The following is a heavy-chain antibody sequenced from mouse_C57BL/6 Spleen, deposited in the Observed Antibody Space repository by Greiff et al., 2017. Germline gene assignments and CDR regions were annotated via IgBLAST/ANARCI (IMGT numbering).Heavy chain of an antibody. Sequence: EVQGVESGGGLVKPGGSLKLSCAASGFTFSSYAMSWVRQTPEKRLEWVATISDGGSYTYYTDNVKGRFTISRDNAKNNLYLQMSHLKSEDTAMYYCAREGYGSTYFDYWGQGTTLTVSS. V-gene: IGHV5-4*01. D-gene: IGHD1-1*01. CDR2: ISDGGSYT. CDR1: GFTFSSYA. J-gene: IGHJ2*01. CDR3: AREGYGSTYFDY.